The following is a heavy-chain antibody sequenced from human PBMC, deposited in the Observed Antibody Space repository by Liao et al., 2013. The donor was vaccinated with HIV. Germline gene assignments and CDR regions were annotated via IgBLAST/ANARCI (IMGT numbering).Heavy chain of an antibody. V-gene: IGHV4-61*02. CDR1: GDSISSGSYY. CDR3: ARKVTGSSVFDI. D-gene: IGHD2-15*01. CDR2: ISASGST. J-gene: IGHJ3*02. Sequence: QVQLQESGPGLVKPSQTLSLTCTVSGDSISSGSYYWSWIRLPAEKGLEWLGRISASGSTRYHPSLKSRVTISVDTSKNQFSLKLSSATAADTAMYYCARKVTGSSVFDIWGQGTVVTVSS.